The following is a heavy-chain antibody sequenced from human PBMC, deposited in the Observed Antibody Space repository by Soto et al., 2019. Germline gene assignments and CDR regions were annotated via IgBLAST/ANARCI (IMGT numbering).Heavy chain of an antibody. V-gene: IGHV4-39*01. CDR3: VSQRTTVLTQAYFDY. CDR1: GGSVTNSSYY. Sequence: SETLSLTCTVSGGSVTNSSYYWGWIRQSPGKGLEWIGSVYYRGRSYSKSSVKSRVTISVDTSKNQFSLNFNSVTASDTALYYCVSQRTTVLTQAYFDYWGPGALITVSS. CDR2: VYYRGRS. D-gene: IGHD4-17*01. J-gene: IGHJ4*02.